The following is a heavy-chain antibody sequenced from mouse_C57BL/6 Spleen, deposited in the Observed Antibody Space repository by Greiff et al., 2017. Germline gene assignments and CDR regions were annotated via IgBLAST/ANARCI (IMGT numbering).Heavy chain of an antibody. CDR2: INPNNGGT. V-gene: IGHV1-18*01. J-gene: IGHJ3*01. CDR1: GYTFTDYT. CDR3: ARGDGNYVWFAY. D-gene: IGHD2-1*01. Sequence: VQLQQSGPELVKPGASVKISCKASGYTFTDYTMDWVKQSHGKSLEWIGDINPNNGGTIYNQKFKGKATLTVYKSSSTAYMELRSLTSEDTAVYYCARGDGNYVWFAYWGQGTLVTVSA.